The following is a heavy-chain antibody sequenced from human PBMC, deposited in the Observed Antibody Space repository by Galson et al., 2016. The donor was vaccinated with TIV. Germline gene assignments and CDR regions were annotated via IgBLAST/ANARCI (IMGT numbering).Heavy chain of an antibody. D-gene: IGHD1-20*01. V-gene: IGHV3-30*02. J-gene: IGHJ3*01. CDR3: AKLSGHNCDWDAFDV. CDR2: IRYDGKSQ. Sequence: SLRLSCAASGVTFNNYGMHWVRQTPGKGLDWVAFIRYDGKSQFYGDSVKGRFTVSRDRSTNTMYLQMNNVRPDDTTLYYCAKLSGHNCDWDAFDVWGQGTMVIVSS. CDR1: GVTFNNYG.